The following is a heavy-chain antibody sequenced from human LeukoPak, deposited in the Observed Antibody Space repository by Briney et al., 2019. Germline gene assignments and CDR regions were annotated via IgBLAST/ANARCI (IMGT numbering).Heavy chain of an antibody. CDR1: GFTFSSYG. J-gene: IGHJ3*02. V-gene: IGHV3-30*02. Sequence: GGSLRLSCAASGFTFSSYGMHWVRQAPGKGLEWVAFIRYDGSNKYYADSVKGRFTISRENAKNSLYLQMNSLRAGDTAVYYCARVSGTTLGGDAFDIWGQGTMVTVSS. D-gene: IGHD1-1*01. CDR2: IRYDGSNK. CDR3: ARVSGTTLGGDAFDI.